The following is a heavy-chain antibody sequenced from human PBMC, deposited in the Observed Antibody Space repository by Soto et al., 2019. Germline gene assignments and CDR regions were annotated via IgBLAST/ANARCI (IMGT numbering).Heavy chain of an antibody. CDR3: ARQSKYLHY. CDR1: GGFVSSSSFY. Sequence: SETLSLTYIVSGGFVSSSSFYWAWIRQPPGRGLEWIVSLYYSGSTYDNPSLKSRVTTSVDTSKNQFSLKLSSVTAADTAVYYCARQSKYLHYWGQGTLVTVS. CDR2: LYYSGST. V-gene: IGHV4-39*01. D-gene: IGHD2-2*01. J-gene: IGHJ4*02.